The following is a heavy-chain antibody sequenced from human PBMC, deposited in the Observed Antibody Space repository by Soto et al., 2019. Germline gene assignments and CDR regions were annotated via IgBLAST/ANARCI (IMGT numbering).Heavy chain of an antibody. CDR1: GFTFSLYS. V-gene: IGHV3-48*02. D-gene: IGHD7-27*01. CDR3: ARAVTWGWDV. Sequence: EVQLVESGGGLVQPGGSLRLSCAASGFTFSLYSMSWVRQAPGKGLEWVSYISRSSTGIHYADSVKGRFTIPRDDDTNSMDLQMNSLIDGETAGYYCARAVTWGWDVWGQGTTFSISS. J-gene: IGHJ6*02. CDR2: ISRSSTGI.